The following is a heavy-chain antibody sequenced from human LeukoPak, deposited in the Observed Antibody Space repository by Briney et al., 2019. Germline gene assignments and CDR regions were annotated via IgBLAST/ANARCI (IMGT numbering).Heavy chain of an antibody. J-gene: IGHJ6*02. Sequence: SQTLSLTCAISGDSVSSNSAAWNWIRQSPSRGLEWLGRTYYRSKWYNDYAVSVKSRITINPDTSKNQFSLQLNSVTPEDTAVYYCARDRGGSSGRTYYYYGMDVWGQGTTVTVSS. CDR3: ARDRGGSSGRTYYYYGMDV. D-gene: IGHD6-19*01. CDR2: TYYRSKWYN. CDR1: GDSVSSNSAA. V-gene: IGHV6-1*01.